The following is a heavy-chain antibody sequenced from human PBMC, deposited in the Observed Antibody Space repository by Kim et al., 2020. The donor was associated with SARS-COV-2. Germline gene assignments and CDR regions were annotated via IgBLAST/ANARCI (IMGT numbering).Heavy chain of an antibody. V-gene: IGHV3-30*04. J-gene: IGHJ6*02. CDR3: ARDVLLGTPDSWYSSSWYFKGPMDV. CDR1: GFTFSSYA. D-gene: IGHD6-13*01. Sequence: GGSLRLSCAASGFTFSSYAMHWVRQAPGKGLEWVAVISYDGSNKFYADSVKGRFTISRDNSKNTLYLQMNSLRAEDTAVYYCARDVLLGTPDSWYSSSWYFKGPMDVWGQGTTVTVSS. CDR2: ISYDGSNK.